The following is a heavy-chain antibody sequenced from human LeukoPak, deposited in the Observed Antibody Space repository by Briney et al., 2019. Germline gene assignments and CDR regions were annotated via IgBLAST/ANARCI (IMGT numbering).Heavy chain of an antibody. V-gene: IGHV3-23*01. D-gene: IGHD5-24*01. Sequence: GGSLRLSCAASGFTFSSYATSWVRQAPGKGLEWVSAISGSGGSTYYADSVKGRFTISRDNSKNTLYLQMNSLRAEDTAVYYCAKDDRDGYKGRKGDYWGQGTLVTVSS. J-gene: IGHJ4*02. CDR1: GFTFSSYA. CDR3: AKDDRDGYKGRKGDY. CDR2: ISGSGGST.